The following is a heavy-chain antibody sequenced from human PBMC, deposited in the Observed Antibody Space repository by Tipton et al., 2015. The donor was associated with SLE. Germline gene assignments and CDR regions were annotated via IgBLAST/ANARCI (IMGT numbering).Heavy chain of an antibody. Sequence: TLSLTCTVSGGSFRSGDYYWSWIRQHPGKGLEWIGYIHESGATFYNPSLRSRSAISVDTSQNQFSLRLTSVTAADTAVYYCARHLGASFDFWGQGILVTVSS. V-gene: IGHV4-31*03. CDR1: GGSFRSGDYY. CDR3: ARHLGASFDF. J-gene: IGHJ4*02. CDR2: IHESGAT.